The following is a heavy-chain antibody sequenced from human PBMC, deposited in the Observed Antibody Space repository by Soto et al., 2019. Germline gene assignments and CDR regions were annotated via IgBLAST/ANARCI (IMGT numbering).Heavy chain of an antibody. V-gene: IGHV3-15*07. CDR3: TARAQNLPPPSNYDY. CDR1: GFTFSNAW. J-gene: IGHJ4*02. Sequence: GSLRLSCAASGFTFSNAWMNWVRQAPGKGPEWVGRIKSKTDGGTTDYAAPVKGRFTISRDDSKNTLYLQMNSLKTEDTAVYYCTARAQNLPPPSNYDYWGQGTLVTVSS. CDR2: IKSKTDGGTT. D-gene: IGHD4-4*01.